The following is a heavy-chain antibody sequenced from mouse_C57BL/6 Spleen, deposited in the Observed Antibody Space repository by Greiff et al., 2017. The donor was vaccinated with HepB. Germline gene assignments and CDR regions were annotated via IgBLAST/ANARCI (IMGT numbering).Heavy chain of an antibody. D-gene: IGHD1-1*01. CDR2: IYPRSGNT. J-gene: IGHJ2*01. CDR3: ARGYYYGSSYGYFDY. CDR1: GYTFTSYG. Sequence: VQLQQSGAELARPGASVKLSCKASGYTFTSYGISWVKQRTGQGLEWIGEIYPRSGNTYYNEKFKGKATLTADKSSSTAYMELRSLTSEDSAVYFCARGYYYGSSYGYFDYWGQGTTLTVSS. V-gene: IGHV1-81*01.